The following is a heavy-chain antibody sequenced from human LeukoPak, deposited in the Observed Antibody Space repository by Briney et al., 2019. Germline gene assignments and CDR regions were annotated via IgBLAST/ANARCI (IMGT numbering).Heavy chain of an antibody. V-gene: IGHV4-38-2*02. Sequence: SETLSLTCAVSAYSISSGYFWGLIRQPPGKVLELIGSIYHTGATYYNPSLRSPVTISVDTSKNQFSLELNSVTAADTAVYYCARDLGLTISDNWFDPWGQGTLVTVSS. CDR2: IYHTGAT. D-gene: IGHD3-9*01. CDR1: AYSISSGYF. J-gene: IGHJ5*02. CDR3: ARDLGLTISDNWFDP.